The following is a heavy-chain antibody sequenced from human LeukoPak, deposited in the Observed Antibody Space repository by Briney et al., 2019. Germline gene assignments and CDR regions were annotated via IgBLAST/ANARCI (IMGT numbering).Heavy chain of an antibody. Sequence: SQTLSLTCTVSGGSISSGSYYWRWIRQPAGKGLEWIGRIYSSGSSNYNPSLKSRVTISVDTSKNQFSLKLSSVTAADTAVDYCARTGTVLTFFDYWGQGTLVTVSS. CDR2: IYSSGSS. D-gene: IGHD1-14*01. CDR1: GGSISSGSYY. J-gene: IGHJ4*02. V-gene: IGHV4-61*02. CDR3: ARTGTVLTFFDY.